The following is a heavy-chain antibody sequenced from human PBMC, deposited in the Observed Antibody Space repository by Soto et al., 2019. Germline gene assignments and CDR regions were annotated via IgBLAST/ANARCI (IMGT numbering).Heavy chain of an antibody. CDR1: GFSFTATGVG. J-gene: IGHJ4*02. D-gene: IGHD6-25*01. CDR2: IYWDDDK. V-gene: IGHV2-5*02. CDR3: AHRNSDGYNEGTFGI. Sequence: QITLKESGPPLVKSTQTLTLTCSFSGFSFTATGVGVGWIRQPPGKALEWLAIIYWDDDKLYNPSLKSRLTITRDTSNNQVVLRMANVKPLDTATYYCAHRNSDGYNEGTFGIWGQGTRVTVSS.